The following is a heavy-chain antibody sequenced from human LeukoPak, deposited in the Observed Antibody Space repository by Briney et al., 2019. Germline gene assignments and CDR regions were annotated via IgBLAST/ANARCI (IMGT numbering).Heavy chain of an antibody. D-gene: IGHD2-2*02. CDR2: IKQDGSEK. CDR1: GFTFSSYW. Sequence: GGSLRLSCAASGFTFSSYWVSWVRQAPGKGLEWVANIKQDGSEKYYVDSVKGRFTISRDNATNSLYLQMNSLRAEDTAVYYCARVWCSSTSCYSTPPAYMDVWGKGTTVTVSS. J-gene: IGHJ6*03. CDR3: ARVWCSSTSCYSTPPAYMDV. V-gene: IGHV3-7*01.